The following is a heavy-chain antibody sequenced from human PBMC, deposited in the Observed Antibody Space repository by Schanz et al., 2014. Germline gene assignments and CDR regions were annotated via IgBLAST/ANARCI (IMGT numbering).Heavy chain of an antibody. D-gene: IGHD2-2*01. CDR3: ARVKQGCSDTSCVLDP. Sequence: QVQLQESGPGLVKPSGTLSLTCAVSGVSISSTNWWHWVRQSPGKGLEWLGEIIHDGRTNYNPSRGSRVTIALDKSENQFSLELTSVTAADTALYFCARVKQGCSDTSCVLDPWGQGTLVTVSS. CDR2: IIHDGRT. CDR1: GVSISSTNW. J-gene: IGHJ5*02. V-gene: IGHV4-4*02.